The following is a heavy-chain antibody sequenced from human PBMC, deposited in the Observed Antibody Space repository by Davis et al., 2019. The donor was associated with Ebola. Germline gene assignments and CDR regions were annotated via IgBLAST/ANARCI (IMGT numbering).Heavy chain of an antibody. CDR2: IYYSGST. V-gene: IGHV4-59*01. CDR1: GGSISSYY. Sequence: SETLFLTCTVSGGSISSYYWSWIRQPPGKGLEWIGYIYYSGSTNYNPSLKSRVTISVDTSKNQFSLKLSSVTAADTAVYYCASLDVYYYGMDVWGQGTTVTVSS. J-gene: IGHJ6*02. D-gene: IGHD3/OR15-3a*01. CDR3: ASLDVYYYGMDV.